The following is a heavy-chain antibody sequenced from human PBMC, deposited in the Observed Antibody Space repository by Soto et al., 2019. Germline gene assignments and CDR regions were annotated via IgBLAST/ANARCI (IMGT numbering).Heavy chain of an antibody. J-gene: IGHJ6*02. D-gene: IGHD3-3*01. CDR1: GGSVSSNRDA. Sequence: QALSIPVAISGGSVSSNRDACNLIRQSPWRGLEWLGRTYYRSKWYNDYAVSVKSRITINPDTSKNQFSLQLNSVTPEDTAVYYCARDANITIFGVVDYYGMDVWGQGTTVTGSS. CDR3: ARDANITIFGVVDYYGMDV. V-gene: IGHV6-1*01. CDR2: TYYRSKWYN.